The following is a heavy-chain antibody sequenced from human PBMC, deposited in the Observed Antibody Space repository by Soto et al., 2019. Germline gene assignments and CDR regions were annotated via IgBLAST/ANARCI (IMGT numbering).Heavy chain of an antibody. V-gene: IGHV3-30-3*01. CDR1: GFTFSSYA. D-gene: IGHD1-1*01. J-gene: IGHJ6*02. CDR2: ISYDGSNK. Sequence: GGSLRLSCAASGFTFSSYAMHWVRQAPGKGLEWVAVISYDGSNKYYADSVKGRFTISRDNSKNTLYLQMNSLRAEDTAVYYCARDVGVYDTEYGMDVWGQGTTVTVSS. CDR3: ARDVGVYDTEYGMDV.